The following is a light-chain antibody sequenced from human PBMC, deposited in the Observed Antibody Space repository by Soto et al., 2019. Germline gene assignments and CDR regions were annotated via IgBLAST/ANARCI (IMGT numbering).Light chain of an antibody. V-gene: IGKV1-5*01. CDR3: QQYNSYPT. Sequence: DIQMTQSPPTLPASAGDRVTITCRASQDISRWLAWYQQKPGKAPKLLIYDASSLESGVPSRFSGSGSGTEFTLTISSLQPDDFATYYCQQYNSYPTFGGGTKVDI. CDR1: QDISRW. CDR2: DAS. J-gene: IGKJ4*01.